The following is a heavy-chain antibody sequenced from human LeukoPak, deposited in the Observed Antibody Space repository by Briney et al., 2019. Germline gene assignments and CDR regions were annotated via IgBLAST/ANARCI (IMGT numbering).Heavy chain of an antibody. CDR2: ISSSSSYI. V-gene: IGHV3-21*01. CDR1: GFTFSSYS. J-gene: IGHJ4*02. D-gene: IGHD4-17*01. Sequence: GGSLRLSCAAPGFTFSSYSMNWVRQAPGKGLEWVSSISSSSSYIYYADSVKGRFTTSRDNAKNSLYLQMNSLRAEDTAVYYCARDKYGDYVIDYWGQGTLVTVSS. CDR3: ARDKYGDYVIDY.